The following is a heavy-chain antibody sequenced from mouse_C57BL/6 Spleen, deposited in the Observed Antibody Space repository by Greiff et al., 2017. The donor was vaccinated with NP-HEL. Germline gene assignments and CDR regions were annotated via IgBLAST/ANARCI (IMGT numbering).Heavy chain of an antibody. CDR2: IYPGSGNT. V-gene: IGHV1-66*01. J-gene: IGHJ2*01. D-gene: IGHD2-4*01. CDR3: VIYYDYDEHY. CDR1: GYSFTSYY. Sequence: QVQLQQSGPELVKPGASVKISCKASGYSFTSYYIHWVKQRPGQGLEWIGWIYPGSGNTKYNEKFKGKATLTADTSSSTAYMQLSSLTSEDSAVYYCVIYYDYDEHYWGQGTTLTVSS.